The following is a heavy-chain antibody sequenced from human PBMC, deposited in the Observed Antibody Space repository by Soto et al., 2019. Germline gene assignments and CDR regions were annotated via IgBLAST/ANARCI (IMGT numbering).Heavy chain of an antibody. V-gene: IGHV4-34*01. CDR3: ARARADYYGSENYYKGGFYYFDH. J-gene: IGHJ4*02. D-gene: IGHD3-10*01. Sequence: QVLLQQWGAGLLKPSETLSLTCAVYGGSLSGNYWTWIRQSPGKGLEWIGNINHSGSAIYNPSLKSRVTISVGTSNNQFFLELSSVTAADTAVYYWARARADYYGSENYYKGGFYYFDHWGQGTLVTVSS. CDR1: GGSLSGNY. CDR2: INHSGSA.